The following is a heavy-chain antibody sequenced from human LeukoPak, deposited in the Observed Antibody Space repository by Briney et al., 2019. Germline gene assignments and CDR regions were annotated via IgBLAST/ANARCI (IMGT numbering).Heavy chain of an antibody. Sequence: MTGGSLRLSCAASGFTFSDYYMSWIRQAPGKGLEWVSFISSSGSTIYYADSVKGRFTISRDNAKNSLSLRMNSLRAEDTAIYYCARVITIFGVAEYYFDYWGQGTLVTVSS. J-gene: IGHJ4*02. CDR1: GFTFSDYY. V-gene: IGHV3-11*04. CDR2: ISSSGSTI. CDR3: ARVITIFGVAEYYFDY. D-gene: IGHD3-3*01.